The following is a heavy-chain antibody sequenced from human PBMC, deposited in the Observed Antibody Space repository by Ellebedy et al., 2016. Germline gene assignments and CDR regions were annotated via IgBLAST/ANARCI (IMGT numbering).Heavy chain of an antibody. Sequence: SETLSLTCAVYGGSFSGYYWSWIRQPPGKGLEWIGSIYYSGSTYYNPSLKSRVTISVDTSKNQFSLKLSSVTAADTAVYYCARRGSGNFDVMDAFDIWGQGTMVTVSS. V-gene: IGHV4-34*01. CDR2: IYYSGST. D-gene: IGHD3-10*01. CDR1: GGSFSGYY. CDR3: ARRGSGNFDVMDAFDI. J-gene: IGHJ3*02.